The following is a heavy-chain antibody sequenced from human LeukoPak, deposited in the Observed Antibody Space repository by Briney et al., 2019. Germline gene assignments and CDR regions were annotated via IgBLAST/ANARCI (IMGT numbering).Heavy chain of an antibody. J-gene: IGHJ4*02. CDR2: ITSDGSGT. CDR3: VNLGYCTTSSCQP. Sequence: GGSLRLSRAASGFTFNNYFMHWVRQAPGKGLVWVSRITSDGSGTNYADSVKGRFTISRDNAKSTLYLQMNSLRVEDTAVYYCVNLGYCTTSSCQPWGQGTLVTVSS. D-gene: IGHD2-2*01. V-gene: IGHV3-74*01. CDR1: GFTFNNYF.